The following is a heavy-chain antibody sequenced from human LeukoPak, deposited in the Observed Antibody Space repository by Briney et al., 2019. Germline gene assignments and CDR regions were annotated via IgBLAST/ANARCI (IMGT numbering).Heavy chain of an antibody. CDR2: IYYNGRS. Sequence: SETLSLTCNVSGASVSYFWWSWIRQPPGKPLEWIGSIYYNGRSNYNPSLKSRVSMSVDTSNNHFSLHLRSVTAADTAVYYCARDGNDYDSSGYQFDPWGQGTLVTVSS. CDR1: GASVSYFW. D-gene: IGHD3-22*01. V-gene: IGHV4-59*02. CDR3: ARDGNDYDSSGYQFDP. J-gene: IGHJ5*02.